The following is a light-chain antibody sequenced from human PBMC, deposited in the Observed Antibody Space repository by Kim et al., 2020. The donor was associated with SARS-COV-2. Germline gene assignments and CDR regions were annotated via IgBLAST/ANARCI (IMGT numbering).Light chain of an antibody. V-gene: IGKV3-15*01. CDR3: QQYNNGPYT. CDR2: GAS. Sequence: EIVMTQSPATLSVSPGERATLSCRASQSVSNNVDWYQQKPGQAPRLLIYGASTRATGIPARFSGSGSGTEFTLTISALQSEDFAVYYCQQYNNGPYTFGQGTKLEI. CDR1: QSVSNN. J-gene: IGKJ2*01.